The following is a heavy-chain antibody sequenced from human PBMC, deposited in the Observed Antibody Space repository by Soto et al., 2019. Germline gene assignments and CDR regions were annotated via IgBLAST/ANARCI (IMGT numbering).Heavy chain of an antibody. D-gene: IGHD7-27*01. CDR2: IKQDGSEK. V-gene: IGHV3-7*01. CDR1: GFTFSSYW. CDR3: ARDEVELGDNWFDP. J-gene: IGHJ5*02. Sequence: GGSLRLSCAASGFTFSSYWMSWVRKAPGKGLEWVANIKQDGSEKYYVDSVKGRFTISRDNAKNSLYLQMNSLRAEDTAVYYCARDEVELGDNWFDPWGQGTLVTVSS.